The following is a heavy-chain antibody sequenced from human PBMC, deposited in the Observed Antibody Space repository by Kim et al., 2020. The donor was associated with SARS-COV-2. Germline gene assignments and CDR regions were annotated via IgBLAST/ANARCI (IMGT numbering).Heavy chain of an antibody. CDR3: ASAGPDIVVVVAATWVAFDI. J-gene: IGHJ3*02. D-gene: IGHD2-15*01. CDR1: GGSFSGYY. Sequence: SETLSLTCAVYGGSFSGYYWSWIRQPPGKGLEWIGEINHSGSTNYNPSLKSRVTISVDTSKNQFSLKLSSVTAADTAVYYCASAGPDIVVVVAATWVAFDIWGQETSVTVSS. CDR2: INHSGST. V-gene: IGHV4-34*01.